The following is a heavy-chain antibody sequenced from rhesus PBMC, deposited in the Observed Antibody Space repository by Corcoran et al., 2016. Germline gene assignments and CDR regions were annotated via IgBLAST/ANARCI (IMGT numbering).Heavy chain of an antibody. V-gene: IGHV3-78*01. CDR1: GFTFADYA. Sequence: EVQLVESGGGVVQPGGSLRLSCAASGFTFADYAVGWVRQAPGKGLAWVSDISWNSGSTGYADSVKGRFTISRDNAKNSLYLQMNRLRAEDTALYYCARESCSGIYCYAGTFDYWGQGVLVTVSS. CDR2: ISWNSGST. D-gene: IGHD2-27*01. J-gene: IGHJ4*01. CDR3: ARESCSGIYCYAGTFDY.